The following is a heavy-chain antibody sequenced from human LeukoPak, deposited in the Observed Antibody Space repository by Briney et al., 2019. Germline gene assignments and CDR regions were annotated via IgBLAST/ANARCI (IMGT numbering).Heavy chain of an antibody. CDR3: ARHTSGWHDAFDI. D-gene: IGHD6-19*01. J-gene: IGHJ3*02. CDR2: IYYSGSS. V-gene: IGHV4-39*01. Sequence: AETLSLTCTVSVGSISSSSYYWGWIRQPPGKGLEWIGSIYYSGSSYYNPSLKSRVTISVDTSKSQFSLRLSSVTAADTAVYYCARHTSGWHDAFDIWGQGTMVTVSS. CDR1: VGSISSSSYY.